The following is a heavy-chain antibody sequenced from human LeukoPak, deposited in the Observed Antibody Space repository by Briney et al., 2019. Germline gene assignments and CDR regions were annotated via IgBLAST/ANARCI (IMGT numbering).Heavy chain of an antibody. Sequence: ASVKLSCKASGYTFTGYYMHWVRQAPGQGLEWMGRINPNSGGTNYAQKFQGRVTMTRESSISTAYMELSRLRSDDTAVYYCARDRGYYYDSSGYYEPAYWGQGTLVTVSS. CDR3: ARDRGYYYDSSGYYEPAY. J-gene: IGHJ4*02. CDR1: GYTFTGYY. V-gene: IGHV1-2*06. CDR2: INPNSGGT. D-gene: IGHD3-22*01.